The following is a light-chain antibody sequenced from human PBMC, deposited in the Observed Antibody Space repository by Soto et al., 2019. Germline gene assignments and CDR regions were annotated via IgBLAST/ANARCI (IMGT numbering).Light chain of an antibody. CDR1: QSVSNR. V-gene: IGKV3-20*01. CDR3: QQYGSPPLT. Sequence: EVVLTQSPGTLSLSPGERATLSCRASQSVSNRLAWYQHKSGQAPRLLISDASSRASGIPDRFSGSVSGTDFTLIISRQEPEDFALYYCQQYGSPPLTFGQGTRLEIK. CDR2: DAS. J-gene: IGKJ5*01.